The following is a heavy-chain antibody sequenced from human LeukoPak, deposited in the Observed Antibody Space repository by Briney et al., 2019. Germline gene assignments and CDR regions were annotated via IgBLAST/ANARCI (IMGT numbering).Heavy chain of an antibody. J-gene: IGHJ4*02. CDR2: IYYSGST. V-gene: IGHV4-59*01. CDR1: GGSISSYY. D-gene: IGHD5-12*01. CDR3: ARRVDMVSIFDY. Sequence: SETLSLTCTVSGGSISSYYWSWIRQPPGKGLEWIGYIYYSGSTNYNPSLKSRVTISVDTSKNQFSLKLSSVTAADTAVYYCARRVDMVSIFDYWGPGTLVTVSS.